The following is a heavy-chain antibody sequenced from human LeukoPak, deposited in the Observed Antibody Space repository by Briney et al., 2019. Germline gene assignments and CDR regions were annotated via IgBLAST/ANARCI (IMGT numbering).Heavy chain of an antibody. CDR3: AKTNWLLGALDL. V-gene: IGHV3-23*01. Sequence: PGGSLRLSCAASGFSFNNYAMSWVRQAPGKGLEWVSAISGSAETTYYADSVKGRFTIPRDNSKNTVYLQINSLRTEDTAKYYCAKTNWLLGALDLWGQGTMVTVSS. CDR1: GFSFNNYA. CDR2: ISGSAETT. D-gene: IGHD7-27*01. J-gene: IGHJ3*01.